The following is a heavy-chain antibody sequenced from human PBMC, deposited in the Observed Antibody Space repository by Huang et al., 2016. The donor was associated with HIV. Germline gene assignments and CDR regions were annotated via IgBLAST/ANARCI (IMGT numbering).Heavy chain of an antibody. J-gene: IGHJ4*02. CDR3: ARGLWDSTCDGTDWRLRHFDS. CDR1: GDTFRKYA. CDR2: TITVLGVA. D-gene: IGHD1-26*01. Sequence: QVQLVQTGAEVKKPGSSLRVSCRASGDTFRKYAISWGRQAPGQGRAWMGGTITVLGVAKYAEKFQGGTTITARESTRTISVERSRRTFQDTAIYYCARGLWDSTCDGTDWRLRHFDSWGLGTLVTISS. V-gene: IGHV1-69*12.